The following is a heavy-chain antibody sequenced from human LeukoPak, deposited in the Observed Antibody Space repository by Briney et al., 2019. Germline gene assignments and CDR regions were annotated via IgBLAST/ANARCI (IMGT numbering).Heavy chain of an antibody. D-gene: IGHD6-6*01. Sequence: SVKVSCKASGGTFSSYAISWVRQAPGQGLEWMGRIIPILGIANYAQKFQGRVTITADKSTSTAYMELSSLRSEDTAVYYCARDSAYSSSYDYWGRETLVTVSS. CDR3: ARDSAYSSSYDY. CDR2: IIPILGIA. J-gene: IGHJ4*02. V-gene: IGHV1-69*04. CDR1: GGTFSSYA.